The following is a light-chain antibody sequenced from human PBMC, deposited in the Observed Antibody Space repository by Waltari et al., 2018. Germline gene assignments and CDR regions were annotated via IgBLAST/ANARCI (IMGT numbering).Light chain of an antibody. CDR1: TSTTARLH. CDR2: ANN. CDR3: ATWDDSLHGVV. Sequence: SVLTQPPQVSGAVGQRLTISCSGRTSTTARLHLTWYQPLPGTAPRLLIFANNRRPSGVPDRVSASKSGTSASLAIGGLQSGDEADYYCATWDDSLHGVVFGGGTKVTV. J-gene: IGLJ3*02. V-gene: IGLV1-44*01.